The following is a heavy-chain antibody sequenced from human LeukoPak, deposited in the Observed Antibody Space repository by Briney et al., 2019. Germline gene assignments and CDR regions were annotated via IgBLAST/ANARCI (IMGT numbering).Heavy chain of an antibody. D-gene: IGHD6-13*01. V-gene: IGHV4-59*01. CDR3: ARGFRSSWYYFDY. CDR2: IYYSGST. J-gene: IGHJ4*02. Sequence: SETLSLTCTVSGGSISSYYWSWIRQPPGKGLEWIGYIYYSGSTNYNPSLKSRVTISVDTSKNQFSLKLSSVTAADTAVYYCARGFRSSWYYFDYWGQGTLVTVSS. CDR1: GGSISSYY.